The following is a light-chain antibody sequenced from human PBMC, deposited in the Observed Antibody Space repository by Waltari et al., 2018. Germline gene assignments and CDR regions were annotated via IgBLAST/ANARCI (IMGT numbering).Light chain of an antibody. CDR3: SSYTTRDTWL. CDR1: NSDIAVPTY. Sequence: QSALTQPASVSGSPGQSITISCTGTNSDIAVPTYVSWYQQHPGKAPKLILYGVSKRPSGVSNRFSGSKADNTASLTISGVQAGDEADYYCSSYTTRDTWLFGGGTKVTVL. CDR2: GVS. V-gene: IGLV2-14*03. J-gene: IGLJ3*02.